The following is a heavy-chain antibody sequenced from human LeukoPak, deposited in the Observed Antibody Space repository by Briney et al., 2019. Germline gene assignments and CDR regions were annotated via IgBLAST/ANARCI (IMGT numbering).Heavy chain of an antibody. CDR2: IYYNGIT. D-gene: IGHD1-26*01. V-gene: IGHV4-39*01. CDR3: ARLELVGATTRVDY. Sequence: SETLSLTCTVSGDSISNSRYYWAWIRQPPGKGLEWIGSIYYNGITYYNPSLKSRVTISVDTSKNQFSLKLSSVPATDTAVYYCARLELVGATTRVDYWGQGTLVTVSS. J-gene: IGHJ4*02. CDR1: GDSISNSRYY.